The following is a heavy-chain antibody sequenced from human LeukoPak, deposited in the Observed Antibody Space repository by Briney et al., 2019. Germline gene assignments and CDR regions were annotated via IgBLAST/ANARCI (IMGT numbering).Heavy chain of an antibody. V-gene: IGHV4-4*07. J-gene: IGHJ4*02. CDR1: GGSISSYY. D-gene: IGHD2-2*01. CDR2: IYTSGST. CDR3: ARAGRPGYCSSTSCYPFDY. Sequence: SETLSLTCTVSGGSISSYYWSWIRQPAGKGLEWIGRIYTSGSTNYNPSLKSRVTMSVDTSKNQFSLKLSSVTDADTAVYYCARAGRPGYCSSTSCYPFDYWGQGTLVTVSS.